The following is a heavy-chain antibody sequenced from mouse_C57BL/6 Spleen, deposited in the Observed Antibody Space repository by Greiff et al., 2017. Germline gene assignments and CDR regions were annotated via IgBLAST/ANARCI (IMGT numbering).Heavy chain of an antibody. CDR2: INPSSGYT. V-gene: IGHV1-7*01. Sequence: QVQLQQSGAELAKPGASVKLSCKASGYTFTSYWMHWVKQRPGQGLEWIGYINPSSGYTKYNQKFKDKATLTAYKSSSTAYMQQSSLTYCDTAVYYCANYFDDWGQGTTLTVSS. CDR1: GYTFTSYW. CDR3: ANYFDD. J-gene: IGHJ2*01.